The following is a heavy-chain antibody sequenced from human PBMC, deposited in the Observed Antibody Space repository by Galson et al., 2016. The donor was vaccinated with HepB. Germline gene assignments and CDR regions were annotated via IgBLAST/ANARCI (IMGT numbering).Heavy chain of an antibody. V-gene: IGHV1-3*04. D-gene: IGHD6-19*01. CDR2: INIGNGRT. CDR1: GYTFTSYA. CDR3: ARGGWNFDY. Sequence: SCKASGYTFTSYALLWVRQAPGQRPEWMGWINIGNGRTIYARNFQDRITLTRDTSASTAYMDLTSLTSADTAIYYCARGGWNFDYWSQGTLITVSS. J-gene: IGHJ4*02.